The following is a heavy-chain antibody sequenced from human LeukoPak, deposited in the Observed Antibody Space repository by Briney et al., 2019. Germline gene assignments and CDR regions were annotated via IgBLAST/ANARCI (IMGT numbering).Heavy chain of an antibody. CDR1: GFTFSSYA. Sequence: QSGGSLRLSCAASGFTFSSYAMSWVRQAPGKGLEWVSAISGSGGSTYYADSVKGRVTISRDNSKNTLYLQMNSMRAEDTAVYYCAKCYDSSGYLLDYYYMDVWGKGTTVTVSS. J-gene: IGHJ6*03. CDR2: ISGSGGST. CDR3: AKCYDSSGYLLDYYYMDV. D-gene: IGHD3-22*01. V-gene: IGHV3-23*01.